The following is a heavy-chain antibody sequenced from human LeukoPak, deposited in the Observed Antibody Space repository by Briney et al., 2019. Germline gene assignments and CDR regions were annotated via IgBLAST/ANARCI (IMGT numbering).Heavy chain of an antibody. CDR3: VREAGYCASVCLKSNWFDP. Sequence: GGSLRLSCAASGFPFSNHAMSWVRQPPGKGLEWVSAISNGNTYYADSVRGRFTVSRDDSKNMVYLQMNSLRDEDTALYYCVREAGYCASVCLKSNWFDPWGQGTLVTVSS. D-gene: IGHD2-21*02. V-gene: IGHV3-23*01. CDR2: ISNGNT. CDR1: GFPFSNHA. J-gene: IGHJ5*02.